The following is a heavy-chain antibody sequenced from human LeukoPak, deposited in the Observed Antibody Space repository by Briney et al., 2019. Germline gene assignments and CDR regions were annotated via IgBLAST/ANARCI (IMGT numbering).Heavy chain of an antibody. D-gene: IGHD6-6*01. CDR3: ASRASHYYYYYMDV. Sequence: PGGSLRLSCAASGFTFSSYEMNWVRQAPGKGLEWVSYISSSGSTIYYADSVKGRFTISRDNAKNSLYLQMNSLRAEDTAVYYCASRASHYYYYYMDVWGKGTTVTISS. CDR2: ISSSGSTI. CDR1: GFTFSSYE. J-gene: IGHJ6*03. V-gene: IGHV3-48*03.